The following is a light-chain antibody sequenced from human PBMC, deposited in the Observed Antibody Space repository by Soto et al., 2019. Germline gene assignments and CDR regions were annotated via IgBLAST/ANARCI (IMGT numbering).Light chain of an antibody. CDR1: LSVSSNY. J-gene: IGKJ3*01. CDR2: GAS. V-gene: IGKV3-20*01. Sequence: EIVLTQSPGTLSLSPGERATLSCRASLSVSSNYVAWYQQKPGQAPRLLIYGASSRATGIPDRFSGSGSGTGFPLTISRLEPEDFAMYYCQQYGDSPFAFGPGTKLDVK. CDR3: QQYGDSPFA.